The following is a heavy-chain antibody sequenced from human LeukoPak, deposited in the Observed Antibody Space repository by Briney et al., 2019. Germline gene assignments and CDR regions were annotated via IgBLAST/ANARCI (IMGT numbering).Heavy chain of an antibody. V-gene: IGHV4-59*08. Sequence: SETLSLTCTVSGGSISSYYWSWIRQPPGKGLEWIGYIYYSGSTNYNPSLKSRVTISVDTSKNQFSLKLSSVTAADTAVYYCARQSYYDSSGYSPWYFDYWGQGTLVTVSS. D-gene: IGHD3-22*01. CDR3: ARQSYYDSSGYSPWYFDY. CDR2: IYYSGST. J-gene: IGHJ4*02. CDR1: GGSISSYY.